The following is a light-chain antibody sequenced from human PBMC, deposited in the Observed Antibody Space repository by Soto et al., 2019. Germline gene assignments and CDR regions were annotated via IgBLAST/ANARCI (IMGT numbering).Light chain of an antibody. CDR3: RQTIQPLLT. J-gene: IGKJ4*01. Sequence: DVVLTQSPLSLSVTPGQPASISCKSSQSLLHSDGKTLLYWYLQKAGHPPQLLIYEVSKRYSGLPERFSGSRSATDFTLKISRVEAEDVGTYDCRQTIQPLLTFGGGTQVDI. CDR2: EVS. V-gene: IGKV2D-29*01. CDR1: QSLLHSDGKTL.